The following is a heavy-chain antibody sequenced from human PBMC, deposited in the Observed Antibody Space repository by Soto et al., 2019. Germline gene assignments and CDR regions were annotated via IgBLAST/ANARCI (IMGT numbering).Heavy chain of an antibody. CDR1: GFTFSSYG. CDR3: AKDRGRYYDILTGYYPLPY. V-gene: IGHV3-30*18. D-gene: IGHD3-9*01. J-gene: IGHJ4*02. Sequence: GGSLRLSCAASGFTFSSYGMHWVRQAPGKGLEWVAVISYDGSNKYYADSVKGRFTISRDNSKNTLYLQMNSLRAEDTAVYYCAKDRGRYYDILTGYYPLPYWGQGTLVTVSS. CDR2: ISYDGSNK.